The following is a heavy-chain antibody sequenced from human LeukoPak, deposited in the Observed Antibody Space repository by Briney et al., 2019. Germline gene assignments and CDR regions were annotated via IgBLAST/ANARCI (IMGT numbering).Heavy chain of an antibody. Sequence: GESLRLSCAASGFTFSSYWMSWVRQAPGKGLEWVANIKQDGSEKYYVDSVKGRFTISRDNAKNSLYLQMNSLRAEDTAVYYCAREGPGDILTGYYLVDYWGQGTLVTVSS. J-gene: IGHJ4*02. CDR2: IKQDGSEK. V-gene: IGHV3-7*01. CDR1: GFTFSSYW. CDR3: AREGPGDILTGYYLVDY. D-gene: IGHD3-9*01.